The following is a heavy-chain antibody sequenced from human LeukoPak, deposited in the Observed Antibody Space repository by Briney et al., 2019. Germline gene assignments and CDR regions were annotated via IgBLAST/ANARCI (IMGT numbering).Heavy chain of an antibody. CDR2: ISSSSSTI. D-gene: IGHD3-10*01. V-gene: IGHV3-48*01. J-gene: IGHJ6*03. CDR3: ARVRFWDGSDHYYYMDV. CDR1: GFTFSSYG. Sequence: GGSLRLSCAASGFTFSSYGMNWVRQAPGKGLEWVSYISSSSSTIYYADSVKGRFTISRDNAKHSLYLQMNSLRAEDTAVYYCARVRFWDGSDHYYYMDVWGKGTTVTVSS.